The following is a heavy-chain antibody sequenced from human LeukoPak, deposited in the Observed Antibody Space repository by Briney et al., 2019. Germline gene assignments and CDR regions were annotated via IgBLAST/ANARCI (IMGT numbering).Heavy chain of an antibody. Sequence: PGGSLRLSCAASGFTFSSYSMNWVRQAPGKGLEWVSSISSSSSYIYYADSVKGRFTISRDNAKNSLYLQMNSLRAEDTAVYYCARGPYYYDSSGPRFDPWGQGTLVTVSS. CDR2: ISSSSSYI. CDR3: ARGPYYYDSSGPRFDP. D-gene: IGHD3-22*01. CDR1: GFTFSSYS. J-gene: IGHJ5*02. V-gene: IGHV3-21*01.